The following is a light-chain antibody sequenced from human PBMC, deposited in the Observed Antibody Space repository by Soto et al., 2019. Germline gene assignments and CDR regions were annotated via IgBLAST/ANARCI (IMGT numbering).Light chain of an antibody. Sequence: EIVLTQSPATPSLSPGGKGTLSCRASQSVSSYLAWYQQKPGQAPRLLIYDASNRATGIPARFSGSGSGTDFTLTISSLEPEDFAVYYCQQRSNWPFSFGQGTKVDIK. V-gene: IGKV3-11*01. CDR2: DAS. CDR3: QQRSNWPFS. J-gene: IGKJ1*01. CDR1: QSVSSY.